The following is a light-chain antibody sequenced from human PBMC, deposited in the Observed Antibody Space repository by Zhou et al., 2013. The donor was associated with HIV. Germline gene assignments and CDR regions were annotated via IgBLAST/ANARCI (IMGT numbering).Light chain of an antibody. V-gene: IGKV1-9*01. J-gene: IGKJ1*01. CDR3: QHYNTYSPSWT. CDR1: QGISSY. CDR2: AAS. Sequence: DIQMTQSPSAMSASVGDRVTITCRASQGISSYLAWYQQKPGKAPKLLIYAASTLQSGVPSRFSGSGSGTEFTLTISSLQPDDFATYYCQHYNTYSPSWTFGQGTKVEIK.